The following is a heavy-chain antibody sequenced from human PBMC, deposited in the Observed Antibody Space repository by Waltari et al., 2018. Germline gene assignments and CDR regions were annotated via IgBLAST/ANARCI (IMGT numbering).Heavy chain of an antibody. D-gene: IGHD1-26*01. Sequence: QVQLVQSGAEVKKPGASVKVSCKASGYTFTSYDINWVRQATGQGLEWMGWINPNSGGTNYAQKFQGRVTMTRDTSISTAYMELSRLRSDDTAVYYCARRIVGAPSWAFDIWGQGTMVTVSS. CDR1: GYTFTSYD. V-gene: IGHV1-2*02. CDR2: INPNSGGT. J-gene: IGHJ3*02. CDR3: ARRIVGAPSWAFDI.